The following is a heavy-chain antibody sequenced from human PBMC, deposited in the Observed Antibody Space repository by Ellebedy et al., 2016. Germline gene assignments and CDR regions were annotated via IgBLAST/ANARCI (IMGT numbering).Heavy chain of an antibody. J-gene: IGHJ3*02. Sequence: SETLSLTXTVSGGSISSGGYYWSWIRQHPGKGLEWIGYIYYSGSTYYNPSLKSRVTISVDTSKNQFSLKLSSVTAADTAVYYCARDRPKLVVVYDSSGPDAFDIWGQGTMVTVSS. CDR3: ARDRPKLVVVYDSSGPDAFDI. V-gene: IGHV4-31*03. CDR1: GGSISSGGYY. D-gene: IGHD3-22*01. CDR2: IYYSGST.